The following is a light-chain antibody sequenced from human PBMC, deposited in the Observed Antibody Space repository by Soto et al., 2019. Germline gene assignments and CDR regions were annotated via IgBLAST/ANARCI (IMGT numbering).Light chain of an antibody. V-gene: IGLV2-14*01. CDR2: EVS. CDR1: SSDVGDYNY. CDR3: RSYTSSTTLV. J-gene: IGLJ1*01. Sequence: QAVVTQPASVSGSPGQSITISCTGTSSDVGDYNYVSWYQQHPGKAPKLIIYEVSNRPSGVSNRFSGSKSGNTASLTISGLQAEDEADYHCRSYTSSTTLVFGTGTKVTVL.